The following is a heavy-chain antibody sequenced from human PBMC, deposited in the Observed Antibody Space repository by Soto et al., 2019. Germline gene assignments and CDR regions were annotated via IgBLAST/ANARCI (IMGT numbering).Heavy chain of an antibody. V-gene: IGHV1-8*01. J-gene: IGHJ4*02. CDR3: TRAGDSGAWISN. CDR1: GYTFTNNG. CDR2: MNPSTGET. Sequence: QVQLVQSGAEVKKPGASVKVSCKASGYTFTNNGINWVRQATGQGLEWMGWMNPSTGETGYTQKFQGRLAMTPETSITTAYMELTSLTSEDTAVYYCTRAGDSGAWISNWGQGTLVTVSS. D-gene: IGHD7-27*01.